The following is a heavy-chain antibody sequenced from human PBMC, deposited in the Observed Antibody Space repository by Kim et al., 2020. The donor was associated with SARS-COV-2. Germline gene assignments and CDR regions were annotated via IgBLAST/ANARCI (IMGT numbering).Heavy chain of an antibody. CDR1: GFTFSSYA. J-gene: IGHJ4*02. CDR2: ISYDGSNK. Sequence: GGSLRLSCAASGFTFSSYAMHWVRQAPGKGLEWVAVISYDGSNKYYADSVKGRFTISRDNSKNTLYLQMNSLRAEDTAVYYCARDYGRFGDLEDYWGQGTLVTVSS. CDR3: ARDYGRFGDLEDY. V-gene: IGHV3-30*04. D-gene: IGHD3-10*01.